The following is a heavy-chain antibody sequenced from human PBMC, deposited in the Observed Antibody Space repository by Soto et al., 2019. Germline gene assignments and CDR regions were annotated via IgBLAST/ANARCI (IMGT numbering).Heavy chain of an antibody. CDR3: AKVEDCSSTSCYSYYYGMDV. V-gene: IGHV3-30*18. CDR2: ISYDGSNK. CDR1: GFTFNNYG. D-gene: IGHD2-2*02. Sequence: SLRLSCAASGFTFNNYGMNWVRQAPGKGLEWVAVISYDGSNKYYADSVKGRFTISRDNSKNTLYLQMNSLRAEDTAVYYCAKVEDCSSTSCYSYYYGMDVWGQGTTVTVSS. J-gene: IGHJ6*02.